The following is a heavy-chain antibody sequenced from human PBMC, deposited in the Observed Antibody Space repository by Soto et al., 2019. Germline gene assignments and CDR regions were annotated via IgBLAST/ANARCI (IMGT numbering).Heavy chain of an antibody. V-gene: IGHV3-7*03. CDR3: ARDYTSGWRDFQY. Sequence: PGGSLRLSCAASGFTFSNYWMSWVRQAPVKGLEWVANIKQDGGDQYYVDSVKGRFSISGDNAKNSLYLQMNSLRAEDTAVYYCARDYTSGWRDFQYWGQGTVVTVSS. D-gene: IGHD6-19*01. J-gene: IGHJ4*02. CDR1: GFTFSNYW. CDR2: IKQDGGDQ.